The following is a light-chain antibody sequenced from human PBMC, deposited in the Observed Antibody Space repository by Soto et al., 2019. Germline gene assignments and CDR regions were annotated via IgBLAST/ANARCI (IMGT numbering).Light chain of an antibody. CDR3: QQDNDWPLIT. CDR1: QGVSSY. Sequence: EIVMTQSPATLSLSPGERATLSCRSSQGVSSYLAWYQQQPGQAPRLLIYGASTRATDIPARFSGSGSGTEFTLTITSLQSEDFAVYYCQQDNDWPLITFGHGTRLEIK. CDR2: GAS. V-gene: IGKV3-15*01. J-gene: IGKJ5*01.